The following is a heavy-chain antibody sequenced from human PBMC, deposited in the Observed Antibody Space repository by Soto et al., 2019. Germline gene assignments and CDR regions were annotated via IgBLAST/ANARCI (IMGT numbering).Heavy chain of an antibody. CDR1: GLSLSTIGEG. CDR3: VQTRWGGDCLQSYSSHSYCGVDV. J-gene: IGHJ6*02. CDR2: VYWDDDK. D-gene: IGHD2-21*02. Sequence: QITLKESGPTLVKPTQTLTLTCTFSGLSLSTIGEGVGWIRQPPGKALEWLALVYWDDDKRYSPSLKSRLTITKETSVNQVVITMTNMGPVDTATYYCVQTRWGGDCLQSYSSHSYCGVDVGGQGTTVTVSS. V-gene: IGHV2-5*02.